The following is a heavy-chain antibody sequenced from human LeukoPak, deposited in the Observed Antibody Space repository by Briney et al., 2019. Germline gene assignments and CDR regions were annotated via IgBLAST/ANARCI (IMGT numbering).Heavy chain of an antibody. CDR3: ARDVGIGGFDY. D-gene: IGHD3-10*01. CDR2: ISSSSSTK. J-gene: IGHJ4*02. V-gene: IGHV3-48*04. CDR1: GFTFSSYS. Sequence: PGGSLRLSCAASGFTFSSYSMNWVRQAPGKGLEWVSYISSSSSTKYYADSVKGRFTISRDNAKNSLYLQMNSLRAEDTAVYYCARDVGIGGFDYWGQGTLVTVSS.